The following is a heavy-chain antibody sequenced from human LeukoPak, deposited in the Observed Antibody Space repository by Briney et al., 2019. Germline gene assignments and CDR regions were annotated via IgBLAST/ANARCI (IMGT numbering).Heavy chain of an antibody. CDR2: ITGNGDS. CDR1: GFTFSSYG. V-gene: IGHV3-23*01. Sequence: GGSLRLSCAASGFTFSSYGMHWVRQAPGKGLEWVSTITGNGDSYYTDSVKGRFTISRDDSKNTLYLQMNSLRAEDTAVYYRAKAMRPTVSYFDYWGQGTLVTVSS. CDR3: AKAMRPTVSYFDY. J-gene: IGHJ4*02. D-gene: IGHD4-17*01.